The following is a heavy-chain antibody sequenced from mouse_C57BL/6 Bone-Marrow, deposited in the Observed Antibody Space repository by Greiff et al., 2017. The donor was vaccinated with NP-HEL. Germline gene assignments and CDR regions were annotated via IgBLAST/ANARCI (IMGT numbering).Heavy chain of an antibody. CDR3: VRQGYYEGFAY. J-gene: IGHJ3*01. CDR2: IRSKSNNYAT. Sequence: EVMLVESGGGLVQPKGSLKLSCAASGFSFNTYAMNWVRQAPGKGLEWVARIRSKSNNYATYYADSVKYRFTISRDDSESMLYLQMNNLKTEDTAMYYCVRQGYYEGFAYWGQGTLVTVSA. CDR1: GFSFNTYA. D-gene: IGHD2-3*01. V-gene: IGHV10-1*01.